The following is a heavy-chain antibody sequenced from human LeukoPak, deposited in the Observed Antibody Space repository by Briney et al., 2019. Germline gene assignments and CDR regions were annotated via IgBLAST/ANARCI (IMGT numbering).Heavy chain of an antibody. Sequence: PSETLSLTCTVSGGSISSYYWSWIRQPPGKGLEWIGYIHHRGSTKYNPSLKSRVTISVDTSKNQFSLKLSSVTAADTAVYYCATGSQWLVMFEYWGQGTLVTVSS. D-gene: IGHD6-19*01. CDR1: GGSISSYY. J-gene: IGHJ4*02. CDR2: IHHRGST. CDR3: ATGSQWLVMFEY. V-gene: IGHV4-59*01.